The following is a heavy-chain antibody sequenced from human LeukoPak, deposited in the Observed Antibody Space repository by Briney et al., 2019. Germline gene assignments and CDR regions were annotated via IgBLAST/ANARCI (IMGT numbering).Heavy chain of an antibody. V-gene: IGHV4-59*01. CDR2: LYYSGYTNY. Sequence: SETLSLTCTVSGGSINNYYWSWIRQAPGKGLEWIGYLYYSGYTNYNYNPSLMSRATISVDTSKNQFSLRLNSVTAADTAVYYCASAVLDYDFWSGYLSYYYYMDVWGKGTTVTVSS. D-gene: IGHD3-3*01. CDR3: ASAVLDYDFWSGYLSYYYYMDV. CDR1: GGSINNYY. J-gene: IGHJ6*03.